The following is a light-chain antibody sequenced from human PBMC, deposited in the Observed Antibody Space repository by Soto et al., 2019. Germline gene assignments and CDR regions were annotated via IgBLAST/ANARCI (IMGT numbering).Light chain of an antibody. Sequence: DIQMTQSPSTLSASVGDRVTITCRASQSISSWLAWYQQKPGKAPKLLIYKASSLESGVPSRVSGSGSGTEFTLTISSLQPDDFATYYCQQYNSYSPWTFGQGTKV. V-gene: IGKV1-5*03. CDR3: QQYNSYSPWT. J-gene: IGKJ1*01. CDR2: KAS. CDR1: QSISSW.